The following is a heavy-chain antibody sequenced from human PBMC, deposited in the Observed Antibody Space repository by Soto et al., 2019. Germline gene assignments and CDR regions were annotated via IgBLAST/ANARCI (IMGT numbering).Heavy chain of an antibody. CDR3: ARAFGITGTHVPGY. CDR2: INPKSGGT. D-gene: IGHD1-20*01. J-gene: IGHJ4*02. V-gene: IGHV1-2*02. Sequence: ASVKVSCKASGYTFTVYYMHWVRQAPGQGLEWMGWINPKSGGTMYPQKFQGRVTMTWDTSISTAYMALTRLRSDDTAVYYCARAFGITGTHVPGYWGQGTLVTVS. CDR1: GYTFTVYY.